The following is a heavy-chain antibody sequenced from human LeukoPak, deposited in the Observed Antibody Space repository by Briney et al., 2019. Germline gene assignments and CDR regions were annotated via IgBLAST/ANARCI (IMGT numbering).Heavy chain of an antibody. D-gene: IGHD3-3*01. V-gene: IGHV3-23*01. CDR3: AKDHVTIFGVVTPLGY. CDR2: ISGSGGSA. Sequence: PGGSLRLSCADSGFTFSSYAMSWVRQAPGKGLEWVSAISGSGGSAYYADSVKGRFTISRDNSKNTLYLQMNSLRAEDTAVYYCAKDHVTIFGVVTPLGYWGQGTLVTVSS. CDR1: GFTFSSYA. J-gene: IGHJ4*02.